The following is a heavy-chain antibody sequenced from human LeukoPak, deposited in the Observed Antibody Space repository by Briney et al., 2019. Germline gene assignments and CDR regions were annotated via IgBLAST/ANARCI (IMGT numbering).Heavy chain of an antibody. Sequence: TGGSLRLSCAASGFTFSSYSMNWVRQAPGKGLEWVSYISSSSSTIYYADSVKGRFTISRDNAKNSLYLQMNSLRAEDTAVYYCARERGVRYFDWLFDAFDIWGQGTMATVSS. CDR2: ISSSSSTI. V-gene: IGHV3-48*01. CDR3: ARERGVRYFDWLFDAFDI. D-gene: IGHD3-9*01. J-gene: IGHJ3*02. CDR1: GFTFSSYS.